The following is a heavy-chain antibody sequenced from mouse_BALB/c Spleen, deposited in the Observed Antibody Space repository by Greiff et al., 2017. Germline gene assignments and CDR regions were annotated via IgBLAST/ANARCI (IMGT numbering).Heavy chain of an antibody. Sequence: VQLQQSGAELARPGASVKLSCKASGYTFTSYWMQWVKQRPGQGLEWIGAIYPGDGDTRYTQKFKGKATLTADKSSSTAYMQLSSLASEDSAVYYCARGRWLLDYAMDDWGQGTSVTVSS. CDR1: GYTFTSYW. CDR2: IYPGDGDT. J-gene: IGHJ4*01. V-gene: IGHV1-87*01. D-gene: IGHD2-3*01. CDR3: ARGRWLLDYAMDD.